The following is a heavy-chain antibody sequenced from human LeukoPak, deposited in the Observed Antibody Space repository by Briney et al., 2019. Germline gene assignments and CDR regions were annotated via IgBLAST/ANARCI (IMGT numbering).Heavy chain of an antibody. D-gene: IGHD1-26*01. CDR2: ISSSSSYI. CDR3: ARDRIEWELFNAFDI. J-gene: IGHJ3*02. CDR1: GFTFRSYS. V-gene: IGHV3-21*01. Sequence: GGSLRLSCAASGFTFRSYSMNWVRQAPGKGLEWVSSISSSSSYIYYADSVKGRFTISRDNAKNSLYLQMNSLRAEDTAVYYCARDRIEWELFNAFDIWGQGTMVTVSS.